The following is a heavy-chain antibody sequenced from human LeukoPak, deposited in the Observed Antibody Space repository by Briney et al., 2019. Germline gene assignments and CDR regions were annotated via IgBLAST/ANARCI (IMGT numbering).Heavy chain of an antibody. Sequence: GGTLRLSCAASGFGFRSYCMSWVRQAPGKGLEWVANINLDGSGKHYVDPVKGRFTISRDNANNSVSLQMNSLRAEDTAVYYCARDVGYNRFDYWGQGTLVTVSS. CDR2: INLDGSGK. D-gene: IGHD5-24*01. J-gene: IGHJ4*02. V-gene: IGHV3-7*01. CDR1: GFGFRSYC. CDR3: ARDVGYNRFDY.